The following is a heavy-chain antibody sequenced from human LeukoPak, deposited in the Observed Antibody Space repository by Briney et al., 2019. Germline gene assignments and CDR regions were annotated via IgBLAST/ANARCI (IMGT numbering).Heavy chain of an antibody. J-gene: IGHJ3*02. CDR2: IYYSAST. CDR3: ARKYSSGWYGDAFDI. Sequence: SETLSLTCTVSGGSISSYYWNWLRQPPGKGLEWIGYIYYSASTNYNPSLKSRVTISVDTSKNQFSLKLSSVTAADTAVYYCARKYSSGWYGDAFDIWGQGTMVTVSS. V-gene: IGHV4-59*08. D-gene: IGHD6-19*01. CDR1: GGSISSYY.